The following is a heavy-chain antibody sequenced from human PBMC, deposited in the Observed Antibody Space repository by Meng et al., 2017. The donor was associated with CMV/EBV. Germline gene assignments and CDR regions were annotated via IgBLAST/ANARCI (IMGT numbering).Heavy chain of an antibody. CDR3: ARKGTYYDFWSGYYIDSRQGPFDY. V-gene: IGHV3-48*03. D-gene: IGHD3-3*01. Sequence: GGSLRPSCAASGFTFSSYEMNWVRQAPGKGLEWVSYISSSGSTIYYADSVKGRFTISRDNAKNSLYLQMNSLRAEDTAVYYCARKGTYYDFWSGYYIDSRQGPFDYWGQGTLVTVSS. CDR2: ISSSGSTI. CDR1: GFTFSSYE. J-gene: IGHJ4*02.